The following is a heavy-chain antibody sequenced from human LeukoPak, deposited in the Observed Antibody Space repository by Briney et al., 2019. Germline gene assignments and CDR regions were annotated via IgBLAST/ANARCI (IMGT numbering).Heavy chain of an antibody. V-gene: IGHV3-30*18. Sequence: QTGGSLRLSCAASGFTFSSYGMHWVRQAPGKGLEWVAVISYDGSNKYYADSVKGRFTISRDNSKNTLYLQMNSLRAEDTAVYYCAKEGYVDTAMVKDWGQGTLVTVSS. CDR2: ISYDGSNK. CDR1: GFTFSSYG. J-gene: IGHJ4*02. D-gene: IGHD5-18*01. CDR3: AKEGYVDTAMVKD.